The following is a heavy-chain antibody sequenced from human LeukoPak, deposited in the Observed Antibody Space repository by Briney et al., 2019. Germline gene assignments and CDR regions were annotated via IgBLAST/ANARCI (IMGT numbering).Heavy chain of an antibody. V-gene: IGHV3-53*01. CDR3: ARVIQSLLLKGYFDY. CDR1: GLTVSSNY. J-gene: IGHJ4*02. Sequence: PGGSLRLSCAASGLTVSSNYMSWVRQAPGKGLEWVSVIYSGGSAYYADSLKGRFTISRDNSKNTLYLQMNSLRAEDTAVYYYARVIQSLLLKGYFDYWGQGTLVTVSS. D-gene: IGHD2-15*01. CDR2: IYSGGSA.